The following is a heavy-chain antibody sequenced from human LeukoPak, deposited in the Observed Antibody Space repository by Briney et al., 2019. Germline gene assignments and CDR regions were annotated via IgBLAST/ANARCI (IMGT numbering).Heavy chain of an antibody. CDR1: GFTFSSYG. CDR2: IWYDGSNK. V-gene: IGHV3-33*01. CDR3: ARGDDPTGEDAFDI. D-gene: IGHD1-14*01. Sequence: GGSLRLSCAASGFTFSSYGMHWVRQAPGKGLEWVAVIWYDGSNKYYADSVKGRFTISRDNSKNTLYLQMNSLRAEDTAVYYCARGDDPTGEDAFDIWGQGTMVTVSS. J-gene: IGHJ3*02.